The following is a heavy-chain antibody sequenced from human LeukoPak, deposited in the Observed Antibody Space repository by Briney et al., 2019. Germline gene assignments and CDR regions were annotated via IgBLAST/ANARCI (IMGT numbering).Heavy chain of an antibody. D-gene: IGHD3-22*01. CDR3: ARGYYYDSSGYYQLDY. CDR1: GYSFTSFG. CDR2: INLNNDDT. V-gene: IGHV1-2*04. Sequence: ASVKVSCKASGYSFTSFGLSWLRQAPGQGLEWMGWINLNNDDTNYAQKFQGWVTMTRDTSISTAYMELSRLRSDDTAVYYCARGYYYDSSGYYQLDYWGQGTLATVSS. J-gene: IGHJ4*02.